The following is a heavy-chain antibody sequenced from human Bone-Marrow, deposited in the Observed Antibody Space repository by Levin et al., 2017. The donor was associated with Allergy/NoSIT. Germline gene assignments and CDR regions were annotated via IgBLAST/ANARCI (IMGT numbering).Heavy chain of an antibody. V-gene: IGHV1-2*02. CDR2: INPNSGST. CDR3: ARGSIAAAGRVGVDY. Sequence: ASVKVSCKSSGNTFTGHYLHWVRQAPGQGLEWMGWINPNSGSTKYAQKFQGRVTMSRDMSISTAYMELSRLTSDDPAVYYCARGSIAAAGRVGVDYWGQGTLVTVSS. D-gene: IGHD6-13*01. CDR1: GNTFTGHY. J-gene: IGHJ4*02.